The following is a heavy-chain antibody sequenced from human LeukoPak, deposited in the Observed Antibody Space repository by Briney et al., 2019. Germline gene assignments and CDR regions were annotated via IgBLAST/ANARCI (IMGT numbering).Heavy chain of an antibody. V-gene: IGHV3-30*02. CDR1: GFTFNSYG. D-gene: IGHD2-15*01. CDR2: IWYDGSNK. J-gene: IGHJ6*02. CDR3: AKGVGIVVDYYYYGMDV. Sequence: GGSLRLSCAASGFTFNSYGMHWVRQAPGKGLEGVAVIWYDGSNKYYADSVKGRFTISRDNSKNTLYLQMNSLRAEDTAVYYCAKGVGIVVDYYYYGMDVWGQGTTVTVSS.